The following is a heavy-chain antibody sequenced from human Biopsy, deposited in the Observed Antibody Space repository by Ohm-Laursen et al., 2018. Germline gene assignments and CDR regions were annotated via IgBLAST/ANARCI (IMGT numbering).Heavy chain of an antibody. D-gene: IGHD4-17*01. CDR3: AKPADSYGSEFYFDY. CDR2: ISGSGGST. Sequence: SLRLSCTASGFTVSSNYAMSWVRQAPGKGLEWVSGISGSGGSTYYADSVKGRFTISRDNSKNTLYLRMNSLRAEDTAVYYCAKPADSYGSEFYFDYWGQGTLVTVSS. V-gene: IGHV3-23*01. J-gene: IGHJ4*02. CDR1: GFTVSSNYA.